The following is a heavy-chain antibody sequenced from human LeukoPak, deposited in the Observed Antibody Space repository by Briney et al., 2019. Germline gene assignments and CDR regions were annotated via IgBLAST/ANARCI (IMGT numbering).Heavy chain of an antibody. CDR2: IDPSDSYI. V-gene: IGHV5-10-1*01. Sequence: GESLKISCKGSGYRYTNYWIIWVRQMPGKGLEWMGRIDPSDSYINHSPSFQGHVSISADKSVSTAYLQWSSLKASDSAMYYCARQPRGTVVFDYWGQGTLVTVSS. CDR3: ARQPRGTVVFDY. J-gene: IGHJ4*02. D-gene: IGHD4-23*01. CDR1: GYRYTNYW.